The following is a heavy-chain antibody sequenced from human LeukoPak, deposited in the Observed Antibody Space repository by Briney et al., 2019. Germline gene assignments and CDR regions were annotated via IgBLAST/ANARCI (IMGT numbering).Heavy chain of an antibody. J-gene: IGHJ4*02. CDR1: GFTFSDYS. D-gene: IGHD3-16*02. CDR3: ARVQGVIEPAAYADY. Sequence: PGGSLRLSCAASGFTFSDYSMSWVRQAPGKGLEWVSSFSGWSSYIYYADSMKGRFTISRDNAKNSLYLQMNSLRGEDTAVYYCARVQGVIEPAAYADYWGQGTLVTVSS. CDR2: FSGWSSYI. V-gene: IGHV3-21*01.